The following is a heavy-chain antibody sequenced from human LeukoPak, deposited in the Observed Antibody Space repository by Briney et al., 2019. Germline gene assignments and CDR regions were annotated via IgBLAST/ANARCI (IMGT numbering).Heavy chain of an antibody. V-gene: IGHV4-59*01. CDR3: ARASVTYGGIDY. J-gene: IGHJ4*02. Sequence: SETLSLTCTVSGGSISSYYWSWIRQPPGKGLEWIGYIYYSGSTNYNPSLKSRVTISVDTSKNQLSLKLSSVTAADTAVYYCARASVTYGGIDYWGQGTLVTVSS. D-gene: IGHD4-23*01. CDR1: GGSISSYY. CDR2: IYYSGST.